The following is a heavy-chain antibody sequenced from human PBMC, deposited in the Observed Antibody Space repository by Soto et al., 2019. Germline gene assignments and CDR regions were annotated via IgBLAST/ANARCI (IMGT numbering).Heavy chain of an antibody. CDR3: ARARHLRYFDWYNWFDP. Sequence: RGSLRLSCAASGFTFSSYGMHWVRQAPGKGLEWVAVISYDGSNKYYADSVKGRFTISRDNSKNTLYLQMNSLRAEDTAVYYCARARHLRYFDWYNWFDPWGQGTLVTVSS. CDR1: GFTFSSYG. J-gene: IGHJ5*02. CDR2: ISYDGSNK. V-gene: IGHV3-30*03. D-gene: IGHD3-9*01.